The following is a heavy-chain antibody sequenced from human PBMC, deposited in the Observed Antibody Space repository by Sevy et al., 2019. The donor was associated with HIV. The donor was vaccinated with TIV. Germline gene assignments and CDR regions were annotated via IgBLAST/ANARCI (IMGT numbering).Heavy chain of an antibody. CDR2: INPGGTEE. D-gene: IGHD2-15*01. CDR3: GRAQGYCVVERCYGGSVNAFDI. CDR1: EFTFSNSW. Sequence: GGSLRLSCVASEFTFSNSWMNWVRQAPGKGLEWVANINPGGTEEFYVDSVKGRFIISRDNTKNSLYLQMNSLRVEDTAFYYCGRAQGYCVVERCYGGSVNAFDIWGQGTMVTVSS. V-gene: IGHV3-7*03. J-gene: IGHJ3*02.